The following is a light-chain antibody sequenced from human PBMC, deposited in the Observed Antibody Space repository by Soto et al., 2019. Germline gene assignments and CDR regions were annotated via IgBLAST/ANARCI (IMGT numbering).Light chain of an antibody. CDR2: KAS. J-gene: IGKJ1*01. CDR1: QTISSW. Sequence: DIQMTQSPSTLSGSVGDRVTITCRASQTISSWLAWYQQKPGKAPKLLIYKASTLKMGVPSRFSGSESGTEFTLTISSLQPDDFATYYYQHYNSYSEAFGQGTKVELK. V-gene: IGKV1-5*03. CDR3: QHYNSYSEA.